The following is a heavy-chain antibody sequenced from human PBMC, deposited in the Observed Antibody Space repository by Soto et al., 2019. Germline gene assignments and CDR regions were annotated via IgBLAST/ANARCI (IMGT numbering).Heavy chain of an antibody. V-gene: IGHV3-23*01. CDR3: AKDPTGTRN. CDR2: ISGSGGST. D-gene: IGHD1-7*01. Sequence: LSLTCAASGFTFSSYAMSWVRQAPGKGLEWVSAISGSGGSTYYADSVKGRFTISRDNSKNTLYLQMNSLRAEDTAVYYCAKDPTGTRNWGQGTLVTVSS. CDR1: GFTFSSYA. J-gene: IGHJ4*02.